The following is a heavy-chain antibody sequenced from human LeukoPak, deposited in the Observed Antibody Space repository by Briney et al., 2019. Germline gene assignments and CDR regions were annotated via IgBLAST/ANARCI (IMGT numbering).Heavy chain of an antibody. V-gene: IGHV1-2*04. CDR2: INPNSGGT. D-gene: IGHD3-10*01. Sequence: ASVKVSCKASGYTFTGYYMHWLRQAPGQGLEWMGWINPNSGGTNYAQKFQGWVTRTRDTSISTAYMELSRLRSDDTAVYYCARVRGSGRDYDYWGQGTLLTVSS. CDR1: GYTFTGYY. CDR3: ARVRGSGRDYDY. J-gene: IGHJ4*02.